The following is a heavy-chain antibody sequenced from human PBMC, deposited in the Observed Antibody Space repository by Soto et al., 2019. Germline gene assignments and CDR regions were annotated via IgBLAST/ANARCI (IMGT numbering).Heavy chain of an antibody. J-gene: IGHJ4*02. Sequence: PSETLSLTCPVDSIRTYYWNWIRQTPGKGLEWIGYIYYLGRTNYNRSLKSRVTISIDMSKNQFSLRLNSVTAADTAVYYCARLGGYYQAFDSWGQGTLVTVSS. V-gene: IGHV4-59*08. CDR1: SIRTYY. CDR2: IYYLGRT. D-gene: IGHD3-22*01. CDR3: ARLGGYYQAFDS.